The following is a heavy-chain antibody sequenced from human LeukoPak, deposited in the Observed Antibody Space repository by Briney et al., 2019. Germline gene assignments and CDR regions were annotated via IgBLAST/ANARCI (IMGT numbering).Heavy chain of an antibody. Sequence: GGSLRLSCAASGFTVSSNYMSWVRQAPGKGLEWVSVIYSGGSTYYADSVKGRFTISRDNSKNTLYLQMNSLRAEDTAVYYCAKDYMIVVGWAFDIWGQGTMVTVSS. CDR1: GFTVSSNY. V-gene: IGHV3-53*01. D-gene: IGHD3-22*01. CDR3: AKDYMIVVGWAFDI. CDR2: IYSGGST. J-gene: IGHJ3*02.